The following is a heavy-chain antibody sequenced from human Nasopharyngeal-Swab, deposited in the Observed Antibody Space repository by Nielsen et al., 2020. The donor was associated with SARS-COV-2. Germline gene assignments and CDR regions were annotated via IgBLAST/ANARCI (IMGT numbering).Heavy chain of an antibody. D-gene: IGHD6-25*01. V-gene: IGHV1-2*06. CDR2: IDPNTGGT. CDR3: ARDARYSSGWSYGY. J-gene: IGHJ4*02. Sequence: WVRQAPGQGLEWMGRIDPNTGGTSSAQIFQGRVTMTRDTSISTVYIEVTSLTSDDTAVYYCARDARYSSGWSYGYWGQGTLVTVSS.